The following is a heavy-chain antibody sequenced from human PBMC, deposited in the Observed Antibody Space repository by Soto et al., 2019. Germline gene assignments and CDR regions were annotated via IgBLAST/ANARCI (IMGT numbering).Heavy chain of an antibody. Sequence: SGPTLVNPTQTLTLTCTFSGFSLSTSGMCVSWIRQPPGKALEWLALIDWDDDKYYSTSLKTRLTISKDTSKNQVVLTMTNMDPVDTATYYCARSTGTKYYDILTGYYHYYGMDVWGQGTTVTVSS. J-gene: IGHJ6*02. D-gene: IGHD3-9*01. CDR3: ARSTGTKYYDILTGYYHYYGMDV. CDR1: GFSLSTSGMC. CDR2: IDWDDDK. V-gene: IGHV2-70*01.